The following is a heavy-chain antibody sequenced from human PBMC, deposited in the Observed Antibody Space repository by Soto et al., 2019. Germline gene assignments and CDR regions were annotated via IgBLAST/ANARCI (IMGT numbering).Heavy chain of an antibody. CDR1: GFTFSDYS. Sequence: QVQLVESGGGLVKPGGSLRLSCAASGFTFSDYSMSWIRQAPGKGLEWVSYISSSNSYTNYADSVKGRFTISRDNAKNSLYLQMNSLRAEDTAVYYCARDHHRYSGYDYVDYWGQGTLVTVSS. V-gene: IGHV3-11*05. J-gene: IGHJ4*02. D-gene: IGHD5-12*01. CDR3: ARDHHRYSGYDYVDY. CDR2: ISSSNSYT.